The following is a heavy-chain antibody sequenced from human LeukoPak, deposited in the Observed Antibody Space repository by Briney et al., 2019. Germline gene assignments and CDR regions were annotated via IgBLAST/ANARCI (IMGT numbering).Heavy chain of an antibody. J-gene: IGHJ4*02. V-gene: IGHV3-23*01. CDR1: GFIFSNYG. D-gene: IGHD3-10*01. Sequence: PGGSLRLSCAASGFIFSNYGMSWVRQAPGKGLEWVSAISGSGGSTYYADSVKGRFTISRDNSKNTLYLQMNSLRAEDTAVYYCAKDSNLLWFGELSNFDYWGQGTLVTVSS. CDR2: ISGSGGST. CDR3: AKDSNLLWFGELSNFDY.